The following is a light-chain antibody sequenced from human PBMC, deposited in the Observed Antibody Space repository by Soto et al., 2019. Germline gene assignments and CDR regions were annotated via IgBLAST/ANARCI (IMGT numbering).Light chain of an antibody. Sequence: EVVMTQSPLSLPVTLGQPASISCRSSQTLEYSDGNAYLNWFHQRPAQSPRRLIYRASNRDSGVPDRFSGSWSGTDFTLKISRVEAEDVGVYYCMQGTHWPPTFGRGTKVEIK. CDR3: MQGTHWPPT. V-gene: IGKV2-30*01. CDR1: QTLEYSDGNAY. CDR2: RAS. J-gene: IGKJ1*01.